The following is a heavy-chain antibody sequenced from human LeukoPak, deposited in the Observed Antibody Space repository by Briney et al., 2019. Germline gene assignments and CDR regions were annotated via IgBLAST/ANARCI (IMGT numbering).Heavy chain of an antibody. Sequence: SETLSLTSAVYGGSFSGYYWSWIRQPPGKGLEWIGEINHSGSTNYNPSLKSRVTISVDTSKNQFSLKLSSVTAADTAVYYCARVDHGSGSYFAGFDYWGQGTLVTVSS. CDR2: INHSGST. CDR1: GGSFSGYY. CDR3: ARVDHGSGSYFAGFDY. J-gene: IGHJ4*02. D-gene: IGHD3-10*01. V-gene: IGHV4-34*01.